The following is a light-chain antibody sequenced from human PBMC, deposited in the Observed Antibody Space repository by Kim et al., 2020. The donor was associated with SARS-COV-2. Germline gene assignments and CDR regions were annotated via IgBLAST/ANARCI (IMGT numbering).Light chain of an antibody. CDR2: DNN. CDR1: NSNNKNNF. Sequence: KCTTSCDGSNSNNKNNFVSSYQQLPGTAPNLLIYDNNKRPSGIPDRFSGSKAGTSATLGITGLQTGDEADYYCGTWDSSLRGVFGTGTKVTVL. CDR3: GTWDSSLRGV. V-gene: IGLV1-51*01. J-gene: IGLJ1*01.